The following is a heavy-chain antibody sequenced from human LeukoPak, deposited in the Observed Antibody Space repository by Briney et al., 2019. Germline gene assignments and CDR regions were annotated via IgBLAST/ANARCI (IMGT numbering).Heavy chain of an antibody. Sequence: ASVKVSCKASGYTFTGYYMHWVRQAPGQGLEWMGWINPNSGGTNYAQKFQGRVIMTRDTSISTAYMELSRLRFDDTAVYYCVRADLLYCSGGSCYRGVNWFDPWGQGTLVTVYS. CDR3: VRADLLYCSGGSCYRGVNWFDP. V-gene: IGHV1-2*02. CDR2: INPNSGGT. D-gene: IGHD2-15*01. J-gene: IGHJ5*02. CDR1: GYTFTGYY.